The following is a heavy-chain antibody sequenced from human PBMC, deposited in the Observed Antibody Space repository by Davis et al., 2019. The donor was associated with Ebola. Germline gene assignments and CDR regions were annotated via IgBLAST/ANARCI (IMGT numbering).Heavy chain of an antibody. V-gene: IGHV3-30*03. Sequence: AGSLRLSCAASGFTSSSYGMHWVRQAPAKGLEWVAVISYDGSNKYYADSVKGRFTISRDNSKNTLYLQMNSLRAEDTAVYYCARDRYSYGYYFDYWGQGTLVTISS. CDR2: ISYDGSNK. CDR1: GFTSSSYG. CDR3: ARDRYSYGYYFDY. D-gene: IGHD5-18*01. J-gene: IGHJ4*02.